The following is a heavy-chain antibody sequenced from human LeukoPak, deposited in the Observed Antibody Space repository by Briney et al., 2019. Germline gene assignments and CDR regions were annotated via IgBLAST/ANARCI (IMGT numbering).Heavy chain of an antibody. Sequence: GGSLRLSCAASGFTFSNYAMNWVRQAPGKGLEWLTFIWYDGSNSYYADSVKGRFTISRDNSRNTLYLQMNSLRPEDTAIYYCAKDGNGEGWLDSWGQGTLVTVSS. V-gene: IGHV3-30*02. J-gene: IGHJ5*01. D-gene: IGHD7-27*01. CDR3: AKDGNGEGWLDS. CDR2: IWYDGSNS. CDR1: GFTFSNYA.